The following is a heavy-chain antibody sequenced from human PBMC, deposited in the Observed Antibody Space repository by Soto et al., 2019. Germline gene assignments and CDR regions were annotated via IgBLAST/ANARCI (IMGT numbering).Heavy chain of an antibody. Sequence: QVQLVQSGAEVKKPGASVKVSCKVYGYTLTELSRHWVRQAPGKGLEWMGGFDPEDGETIYAQKFQGRVTMTEDTSTDTAYMELSSLRSEDTAVYYCATVPIAAAGTPFDPWGQGTLVTVSS. D-gene: IGHD6-13*01. V-gene: IGHV1-24*01. CDR2: FDPEDGET. J-gene: IGHJ5*02. CDR3: ATVPIAAAGTPFDP. CDR1: GYTLTELS.